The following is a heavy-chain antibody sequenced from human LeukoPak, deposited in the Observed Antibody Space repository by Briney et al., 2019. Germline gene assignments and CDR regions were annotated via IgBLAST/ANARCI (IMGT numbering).Heavy chain of an antibody. CDR1: GGSFSGYY. Sequence: SETLSLTCAVYGGSFSGYYWSWIRQPPGKGLEWIGEINHSGSTNYNPSLKGRVTISVDTSKNQFSLKLSSVTAADTAVYYCARGRVGTMVRGVMSYYYYGMDVWGKGTTVTVSS. V-gene: IGHV4-34*01. D-gene: IGHD3-10*01. CDR2: INHSGST. CDR3: ARGRVGTMVRGVMSYYYYGMDV. J-gene: IGHJ6*04.